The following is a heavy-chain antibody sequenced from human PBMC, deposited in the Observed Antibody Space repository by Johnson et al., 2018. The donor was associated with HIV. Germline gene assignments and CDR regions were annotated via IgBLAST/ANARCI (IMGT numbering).Heavy chain of an antibody. CDR3: ARDRGYSSSSANAFDI. J-gene: IGHJ3*02. D-gene: IGHD6-6*01. V-gene: IGHV3-66*02. Sequence: VESGGGLVQPGGSLRLSCAASGFTVSSNYMSWVRQAPGKGLECVSVIYSGGSTHYADSVKGRFTISRDNSKNTLYLQMNSLRAEDTAVYYCARDRGYSSSSANAFDIWGQGTMVTVSS. CDR2: IYSGGST. CDR1: GFTVSSNY.